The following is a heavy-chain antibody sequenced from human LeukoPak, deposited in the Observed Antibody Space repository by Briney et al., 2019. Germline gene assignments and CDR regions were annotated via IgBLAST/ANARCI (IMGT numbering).Heavy chain of an antibody. Sequence: SETLSLTCAVYGGSFSGYYWSWIRQPPGKGLEWIGEINHSGSTNYNPSLKSRVTISVDTSKNQFSLKLSSVTAADTAVYYCARAPGIQLWSRLYYFDYWGQGTLVTVSS. J-gene: IGHJ4*02. V-gene: IGHV4-34*01. D-gene: IGHD5-18*01. CDR3: ARAPGIQLWSRLYYFDY. CDR1: GGSFSGYY. CDR2: INHSGST.